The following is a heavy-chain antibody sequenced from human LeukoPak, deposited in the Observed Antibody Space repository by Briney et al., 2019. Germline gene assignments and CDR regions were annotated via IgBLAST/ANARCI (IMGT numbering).Heavy chain of an antibody. CDR1: GFTFGDYA. J-gene: IGHJ4*02. CDR2: IRSKAYGGTT. Sequence: PGGSLRLSCTASGFTFGDYAMSWFRQAPGKGLEWVGFIRSKAYGGTTEYAASVKGRFTISRDDSKSIAYLQMNSLKTEDTAVYYCTRGSAAGIYYFDYWGQGTLATVSS. V-gene: IGHV3-49*03. CDR3: TRGSAAGIYYFDY. D-gene: IGHD6-13*01.